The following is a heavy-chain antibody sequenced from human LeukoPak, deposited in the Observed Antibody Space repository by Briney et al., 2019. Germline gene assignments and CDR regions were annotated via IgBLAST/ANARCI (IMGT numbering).Heavy chain of an antibody. CDR1: GVSISSGSYY. CDR3: ARVTTGGYYNC. D-gene: IGHD3-22*01. V-gene: IGHV4-61*02. Sequence: SQTLSLTCTVSGVSISSGSYYWSWIRQPAGKGLEWIGRIYTSGSTNYNPSLKSRVTISVDTSKNQFSLKLSSVTAADTAVYYCARVTTGGYYNCWGQGTLVTVSS. CDR2: IYTSGST. J-gene: IGHJ4*02.